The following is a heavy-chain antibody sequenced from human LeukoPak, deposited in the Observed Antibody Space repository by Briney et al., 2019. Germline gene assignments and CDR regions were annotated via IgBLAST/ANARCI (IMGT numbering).Heavy chain of an antibody. CDR1: GFTLSSYS. Sequence: PGGSLRLSRAASGFTLSSYSMRSVRQAPGKGREWVSYVSRSSTPIAYVDSAKRRLTMSRDTAKHSLYRQMTSLRAEDTAVYYCARGGERITAVGGVDYYMDVWGEWTTVTVSS. CDR3: ARGGERITAVGGVDYYMDV. D-gene: IGHD3-16*01. J-gene: IGHJ6*03. CDR2: VSRSSTPI. V-gene: IGHV3-48*04.